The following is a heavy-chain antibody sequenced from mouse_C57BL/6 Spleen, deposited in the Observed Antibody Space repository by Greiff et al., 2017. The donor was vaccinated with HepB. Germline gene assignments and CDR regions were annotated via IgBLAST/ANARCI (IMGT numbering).Heavy chain of an antibody. D-gene: IGHD3-1*01. CDR1: GYTFTDYE. V-gene: IGHV1-15*01. CDR3: TRLGEGYGWFAY. CDR2: IDPETGGT. Sequence: SGAELVRPGASVTLSCKASGYTFTDYEMHWVKQTPVHGLEWIGAIDPETGGTAYNQKFKGKAILTADKSASTAYMELRSLTSEDSAVYYGTRLGEGYGWFAYWGQGTLVTVSA. J-gene: IGHJ3*01.